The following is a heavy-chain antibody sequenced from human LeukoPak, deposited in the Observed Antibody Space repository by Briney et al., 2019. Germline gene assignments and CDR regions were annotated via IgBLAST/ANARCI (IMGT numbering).Heavy chain of an antibody. CDR3: ARFGPRPSAGYYDSSGYYPDAFDI. J-gene: IGHJ3*02. V-gene: IGHV1-2*02. CDR2: INPNSGGT. Sequence: GASVKVSCKASGYIFTDYYIHWVRQAPGQGLEWMGWINPNSGGTNYAQKFQGRVTMTRDTSISTAYMELSRLRSDDTAVYYCARFGPRPSAGYYDSSGYYPDAFDIWGQGTMVTVSS. CDR1: GYIFTDYY. D-gene: IGHD3-22*01.